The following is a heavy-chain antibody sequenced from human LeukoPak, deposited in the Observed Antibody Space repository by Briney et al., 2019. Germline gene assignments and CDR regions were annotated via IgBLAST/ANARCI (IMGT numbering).Heavy chain of an antibody. CDR3: ARDIYDSSGYYSDY. Sequence: PGGSLRLSCAASGFTVSSNYTSWVRQAPGKGLEWVSVIYSGGSTYYADSVKGRFTISRDNSKNTLYLQMNSLRAEDTAVYYCARDIYDSSGYYSDYWGQGTLVTVSS. J-gene: IGHJ4*02. CDR1: GFTVSSNY. CDR2: IYSGGST. D-gene: IGHD3-22*01. V-gene: IGHV3-53*01.